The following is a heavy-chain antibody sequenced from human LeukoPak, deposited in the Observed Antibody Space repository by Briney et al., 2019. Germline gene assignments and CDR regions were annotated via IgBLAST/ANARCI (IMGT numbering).Heavy chain of an antibody. CDR1: GGFFSGYY. J-gene: IGHJ5*02. CDR3: ARHDCDSSRCSVNWFDP. D-gene: IGHD2/OR15-2a*01. CDR2: ITHSGRT. V-gene: IGHV4-34*01. Sequence: SETLSLTCAVHGGFFSGYYWTWIRQPPGKGLEWIGEITHSGRTNYNPSLRSRVTISVDTSKKQFSLKQTSVTAADTAVYYCARHDCDSSRCSVNWFDPWGQGTLVTVSS.